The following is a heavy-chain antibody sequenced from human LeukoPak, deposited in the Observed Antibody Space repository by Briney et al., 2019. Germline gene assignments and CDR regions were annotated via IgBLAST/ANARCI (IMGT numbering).Heavy chain of an antibody. CDR3: ANGGGDYYDSSGYYRFDY. Sequence: GGSLRLSCAASGFTFSSYAMSWVRQAPGKGLEWVSAISGSGGSTYYADSVKGWFTISRDNSKNTLYLQMNSLRAEDTAVYYCANGGGDYYDSSGYYRFDYWGQGTLVTVSS. D-gene: IGHD3-22*01. CDR1: GFTFSSYA. V-gene: IGHV3-23*01. CDR2: ISGSGGST. J-gene: IGHJ4*02.